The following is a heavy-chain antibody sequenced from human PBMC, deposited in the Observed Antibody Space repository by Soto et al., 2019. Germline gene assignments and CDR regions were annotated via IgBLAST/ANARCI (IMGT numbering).Heavy chain of an antibody. CDR2: IIPIFGTA. V-gene: IGHV1-69*01. CDR1: GGSFNRHT. Sequence: QVQLVQSGAEVSKPGSSVRVSCKASGGSFNRHTISWVRQAPGQGLEWMGGIIPIFGTANHAQKFQGRVTIIADESTSTVYMELSSLRSDDTAIYYCARGWGYDSTDYYYAYWGQGTLVSVSS. J-gene: IGHJ4*02. CDR3: ARGWGYDSTDYYYAY. D-gene: IGHD3-22*01.